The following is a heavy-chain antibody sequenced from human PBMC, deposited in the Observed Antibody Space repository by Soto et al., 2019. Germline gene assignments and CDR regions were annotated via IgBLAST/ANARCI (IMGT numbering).Heavy chain of an antibody. CDR2: IYYSGST. J-gene: IGHJ2*01. V-gene: IGHV4-31*03. D-gene: IGHD4-17*01. CDR1: GGSISSGGYY. Sequence: QVQLQESSPGLVKPSQTLSLTCTVSGGSISSGGYYWSWIRQHPGKGLEWIGYIYYSGSTYYNPSLKSRVTISVDTSKNQFSLKLNSVTAADTAVYYCARGLGDYKFWYFDLWGRGTLVTVSS. CDR3: ARGLGDYKFWYFDL.